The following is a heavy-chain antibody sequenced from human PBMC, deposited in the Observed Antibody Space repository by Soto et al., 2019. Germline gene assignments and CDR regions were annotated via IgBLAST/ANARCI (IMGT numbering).Heavy chain of an antibody. Sequence: QVQLQESGPGLVKPSETLSLTCTVSGGSISSYYWSWIRQPPGKGLESIGYIYYSGSTNYNPSLQSRVTISLDTSKNHFSLKLSSVTAADTAVYYCARGSGGGYYSHDAFDIWGQGTMVTVSS. V-gene: IGHV4-59*01. CDR3: ARGSGGGYYSHDAFDI. D-gene: IGHD3-22*01. J-gene: IGHJ3*02. CDR1: GGSISSYY. CDR2: IYYSGST.